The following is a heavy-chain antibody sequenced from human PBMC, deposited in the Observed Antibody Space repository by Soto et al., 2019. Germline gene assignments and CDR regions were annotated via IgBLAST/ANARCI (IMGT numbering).Heavy chain of an antibody. CDR1: GFTFSDYW. CDR3: AKERDIVVVVAPLDY. Sequence: GGSLRLSCVASGFTFSDYWMNWVRQVPGKGLEWVANIKQDGSEIHYVDSVKGRFTISRDNSKNTLYLQMNSLRAEDTAVYYCAKERDIVVVVAPLDYWGQGTLVTVSS. V-gene: IGHV3-7*01. D-gene: IGHD2-15*01. J-gene: IGHJ4*02. CDR2: IKQDGSEI.